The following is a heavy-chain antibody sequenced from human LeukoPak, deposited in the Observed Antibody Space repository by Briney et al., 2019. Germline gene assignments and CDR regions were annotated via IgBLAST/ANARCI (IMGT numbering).Heavy chain of an antibody. Sequence: GGSLRLSCAASGFTFSSSWMTWVRQAPGKGLEWVAHIKEDGTEEYYVDSVKGRFTISRDNAKNSLYLQMNSLRAEDTAVYYCARGPYSSNWYVDYWGQGTLVTVAS. CDR3: ARGPYSSNWYVDY. D-gene: IGHD6-13*01. CDR1: GFTFSSSW. J-gene: IGHJ4*02. CDR2: IKEDGTEE. V-gene: IGHV3-7*02.